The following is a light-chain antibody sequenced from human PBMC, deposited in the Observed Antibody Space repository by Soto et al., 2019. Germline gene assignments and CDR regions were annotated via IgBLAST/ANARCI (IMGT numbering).Light chain of an antibody. CDR1: QSVRRDY. CDR2: GAS. CDR3: QKYGSSPPYT. V-gene: IGKV3-20*01. Sequence: EIVLTQSPGTLSLSPGERATLSCRASQSVRRDYLAWYQQKPGQAPRLLIYGASSRATGVSDRFSGSGSGTDFTLTINRLEPEDFAVYYCQKYGSSPPYTFGQGTKVAIK. J-gene: IGKJ2*01.